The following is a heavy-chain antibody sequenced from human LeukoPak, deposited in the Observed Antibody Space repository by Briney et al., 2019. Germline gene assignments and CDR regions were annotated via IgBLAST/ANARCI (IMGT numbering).Heavy chain of an antibody. CDR2: INHSGST. CDR1: GGSFSGYY. J-gene: IGHJ2*01. Sequence: SETLSLTCAVYGGSFSGYYWSWIRQPPGKGLEWIGEINHSGSTNYNPSLKSRVTVSVDTSKNQFSLKLSSVTAADTAVYYCARGRRYCSSTSCGRYFDLWGRGTLVTVSS. CDR3: ARGRRYCSSTSCGRYFDL. D-gene: IGHD2-2*01. V-gene: IGHV4-34*01.